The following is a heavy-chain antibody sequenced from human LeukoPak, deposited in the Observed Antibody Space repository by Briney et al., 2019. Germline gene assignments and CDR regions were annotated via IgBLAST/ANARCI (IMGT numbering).Heavy chain of an antibody. J-gene: IGHJ4*02. D-gene: IGHD3-10*01. CDR3: ARARGYGSGSYCH. CDR1: GGSFSGYY. Sequence: PSETLSLTCAVYGGSFSGYYWSWIRQPPGKGLEWIGEINHSGSTNYNPSLKSRVTISVDTSKNQFSLKLSSVTAADTAVYYCARARGYGSGSYCHWGQGTLVTVSS. V-gene: IGHV4-34*01. CDR2: INHSGST.